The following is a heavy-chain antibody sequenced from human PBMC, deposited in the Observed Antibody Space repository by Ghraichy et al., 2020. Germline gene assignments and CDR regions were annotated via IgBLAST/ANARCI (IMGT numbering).Heavy chain of an antibody. V-gene: IGHV3-30*18. CDR2: ISYDGSNK. J-gene: IGHJ4*02. Sequence: GGSLRLSCAASGFTFSSYGMHWVRQAPGKGLEWVAVISYDGSNKYYADSVKGRFTISRDNSKTTLYLQMNSLRAEDTAVYYCAKDTAMVNYYFDYWGQGTLVTVS. D-gene: IGHD5-18*01. CDR1: GFTFSSYG. CDR3: AKDTAMVNYYFDY.